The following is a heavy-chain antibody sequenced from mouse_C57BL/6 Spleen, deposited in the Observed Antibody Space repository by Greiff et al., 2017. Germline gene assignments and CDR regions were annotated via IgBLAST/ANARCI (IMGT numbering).Heavy chain of an antibody. CDR3: SVITTIGGCYAMDY. D-gene: IGHD1-2*01. CDR2: INPNYGTT. CDR1: GYSFTDYN. V-gene: IGHV1-39*01. Sequence: EVQLQQSGPELVKPGASVKISCKASGYSFTDYNMNWVKQSNGKSLEWIGVINPNYGTTSYNQKFKGKATLTVDQSSSTAYMQLNSLTSEDSAVXYVSVITTIGGCYAMDYWGQGTSVTVSS. J-gene: IGHJ4*01.